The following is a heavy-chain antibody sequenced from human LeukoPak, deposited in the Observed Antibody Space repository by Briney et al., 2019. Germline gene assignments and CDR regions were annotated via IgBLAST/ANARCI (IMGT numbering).Heavy chain of an antibody. D-gene: IGHD1-26*01. V-gene: IGHV4-39*01. J-gene: IGHJ4*02. Sequence: SETLSLTCTVSGGSISSSSYYWGWIRQPPGKGLEWIGSIYYSGSTYYSPSLKSRVTISVDTSKNQFSLKLSSVTAADTAVYYCARRPTLVGALEYWGQGTLVTVSS. CDR2: IYYSGST. CDR3: ARRPTLVGALEY. CDR1: GGSISSSSYY.